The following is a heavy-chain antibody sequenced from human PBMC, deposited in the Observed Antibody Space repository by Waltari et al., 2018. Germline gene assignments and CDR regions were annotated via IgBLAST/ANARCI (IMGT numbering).Heavy chain of an antibody. J-gene: IGHJ6*02. CDR3: ARDLATGYGMDV. V-gene: IGHV4-59*11. CDR2: IYYSGST. CDR1: GGSISSHY. D-gene: IGHD5-12*01. Sequence: QVQLQESGPGLVKPSETLSLTCTVSGGSISSHYWSWIRQPPGKGLEWIGYIYYSGSTNYNPSLMSRVTISGDTSKNQFSLKLSSVTAADTAVYYCARDLATGYGMDVWGQGTTVTVSS.